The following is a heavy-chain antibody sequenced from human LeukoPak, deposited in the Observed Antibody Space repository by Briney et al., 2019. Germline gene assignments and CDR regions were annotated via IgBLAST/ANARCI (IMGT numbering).Heavy chain of an antibody. CDR3: AKNGDRGAYCTGGTCYPYFYYYMDV. Sequence: QPGGSLRLSCAASGFTFSSYEMNWVRQAPGKGLGWVSYISSSGSTIYYADSVKGRFISSRDNTKNSLYLQMNSLRAEDTAIYYCAKNGDRGAYCTGGTCYPYFYYYMDVWGKGTTVTI. D-gene: IGHD2-15*01. CDR1: GFTFSSYE. CDR2: ISSSGSTI. V-gene: IGHV3-48*03. J-gene: IGHJ6*03.